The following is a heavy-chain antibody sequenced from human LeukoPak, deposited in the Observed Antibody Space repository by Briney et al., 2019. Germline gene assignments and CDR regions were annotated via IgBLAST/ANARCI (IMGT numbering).Heavy chain of an antibody. J-gene: IGHJ5*02. D-gene: IGHD2-21*02. V-gene: IGHV3-15*01. CDR3: TAITHIVVVTAS. CDR2: IKSKTDGGTT. Sequence: PGGSLRLSCAASGFTFSNAWMSWVRQAPGKGLEWVGRIKSKTDGGTTDYAAPVKGRFTISRDDSKNTLYLQVNSLKTEDTAVYYCTAITHIVVVTASWGQGSLVTVSS. CDR1: GFTFSNAW.